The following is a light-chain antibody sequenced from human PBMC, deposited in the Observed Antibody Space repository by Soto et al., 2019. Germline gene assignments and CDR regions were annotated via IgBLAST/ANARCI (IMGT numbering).Light chain of an antibody. CDR2: LGF. V-gene: IGKV2-28*01. CDR1: QSLLHSNGYNY. CDR3: MQRT. Sequence: DIVMTQSPLSLPVTPGEPASISCRSSQSLLHSNGYNYLDWYLQKPGQSPQLLIYLGFNRSSGVPDRFSGSGSGTDFTLKISRVEAEDVGVYYCMQRTFGQGTKVDIK. J-gene: IGKJ1*01.